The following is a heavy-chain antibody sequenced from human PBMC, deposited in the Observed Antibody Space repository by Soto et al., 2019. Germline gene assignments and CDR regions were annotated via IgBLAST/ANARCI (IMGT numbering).Heavy chain of an antibody. V-gene: IGHV1-18*01. J-gene: IGHJ2*01. CDR2: ISAYNGNT. CDR3: ARTPYGGNSLWYFDL. Sequence: QVQLVQSGAEVKKPGASVKVSCKASGYTFTSYGISWVRQAPGQGLEWMGWISAYNGNTNYAQKLQGRVTMTTDTSXXTAYMELRSLRSDDTAVYYCARTPYGGNSLWYFDLWGRGTLVTVSS. D-gene: IGHD4-17*01. CDR1: GYTFTSYG.